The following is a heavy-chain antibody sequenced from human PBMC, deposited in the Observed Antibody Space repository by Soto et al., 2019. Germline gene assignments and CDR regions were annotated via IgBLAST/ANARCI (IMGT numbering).Heavy chain of an antibody. D-gene: IGHD3-10*01. CDR2: IYHSGST. CDR1: GGSISSGGYS. Sequence: SETLSLTCAVSGGSISSGGYSWSWIRQPPGKGLEWIGYIYHSGSTYYNPSLKSRVTISVDRSKNQFSLKLSSVTAADTAVYYCARTRGTYFDYWGQGTLVTGSS. J-gene: IGHJ4*02. CDR3: ARTRGTYFDY. V-gene: IGHV4-30-2*01.